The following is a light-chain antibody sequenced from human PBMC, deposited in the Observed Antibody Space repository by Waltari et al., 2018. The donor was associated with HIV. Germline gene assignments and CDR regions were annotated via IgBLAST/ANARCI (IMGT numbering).Light chain of an antibody. Sequence: YVLTQPPSVAVAQGKTSTSTCAGDLICTKSVHWYQQKSGQAPQWIIYYDSDRPSGIPERFSGSNSGSAATLTISRVEDGDEADYYCEVWDETRNRVVFGGGTKLFAL. J-gene: IGLJ2*01. CDR2: YDS. CDR1: LICTKS. V-gene: IGLV3-21*04. CDR3: EVWDETRNRVV.